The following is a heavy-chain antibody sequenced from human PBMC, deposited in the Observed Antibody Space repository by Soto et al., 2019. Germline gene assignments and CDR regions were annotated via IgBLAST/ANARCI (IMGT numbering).Heavy chain of an antibody. J-gene: IGHJ4*02. Sequence: DVQLLESGGGLVQPGGSLRLSCAASGFTFSSYAMSWVRQAPGKGLEWVSVLSESDDSAYYADSVKGRFTISRDNSQKTLYLQMNSLRAEDTAVYYCAKDRFQYDSSGDYAAVCYFDQWGPGTLVTVSS. CDR2: LSESDDSA. CDR1: GFTFSSYA. V-gene: IGHV3-23*01. D-gene: IGHD3-22*01. CDR3: AKDRFQYDSSGDYAAVCYFDQ.